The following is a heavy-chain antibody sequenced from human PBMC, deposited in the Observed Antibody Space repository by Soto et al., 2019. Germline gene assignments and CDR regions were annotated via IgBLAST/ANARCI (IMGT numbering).Heavy chain of an antibody. Sequence: GGSLRLSCAASRFTFSSYGMHWVRQAPGKGLEWVAVISYDGSNKYYADSVKGRFTISRDNSKNTLYLQMNSLRAEDTAVYYCAKLLGIAGTTNFDYWGQGTLVTVSS. CDR1: RFTFSSYG. V-gene: IGHV3-30*18. CDR2: ISYDGSNK. D-gene: IGHD6-13*01. CDR3: AKLLGIAGTTNFDY. J-gene: IGHJ4*02.